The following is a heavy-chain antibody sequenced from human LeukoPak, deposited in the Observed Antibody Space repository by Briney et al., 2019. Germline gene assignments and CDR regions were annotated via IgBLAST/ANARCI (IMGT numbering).Heavy chain of an antibody. CDR1: GFTFSNYW. CDR3: ARADSSGYLFDY. V-gene: IGHV3-20*01. CDR2: INWNGGST. J-gene: IGHJ4*02. D-gene: IGHD3-22*01. Sequence: GGSLRLSCTASGFTFSNYWMMWVRQAPGKGLEWVSGINWNGGSTGYADSVKGRFTISRDNAKNSLYLQMNSLRAEDTALYHCARADSSGYLFDYWGQGTLVTVSS.